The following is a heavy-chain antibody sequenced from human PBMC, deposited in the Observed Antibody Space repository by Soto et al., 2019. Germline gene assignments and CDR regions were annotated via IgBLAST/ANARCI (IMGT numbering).Heavy chain of an antibody. J-gene: IGHJ2*01. CDR1: GFTFSSYA. CDR2: ISGSGGST. D-gene: IGHD6-19*01. Sequence: GGSLRLSCAASGFTFSSYAMSWVRQAPGKGLEWVSAISGSGGSTYYADSVKGRFTISRDNSKNTLYLQMNSLRAEDTAVYYCAKAPSSGWTENWYFDLWGRGTLVTVSS. CDR3: AKAPSSGWTENWYFDL. V-gene: IGHV3-23*01.